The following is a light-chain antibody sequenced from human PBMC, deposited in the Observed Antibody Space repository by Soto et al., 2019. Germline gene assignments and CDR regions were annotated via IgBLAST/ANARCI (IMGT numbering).Light chain of an antibody. CDR2: GAS. Sequence: VMTQSPTTLSVSPGERATLSCRASHSVGSNLAWYQQNPGQAPRLLIYGASTRATGVPARFSGSGSATQFTLTISSLQSEEDGFYYCQQYKQWPVAFGGGTKVEIK. CDR1: HSVGSN. V-gene: IGKV3-15*01. J-gene: IGKJ4*01. CDR3: QQYKQWPVA.